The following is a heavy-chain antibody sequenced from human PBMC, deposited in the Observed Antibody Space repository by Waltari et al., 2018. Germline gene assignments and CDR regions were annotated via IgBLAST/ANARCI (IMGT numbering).Heavy chain of an antibody. CDR3: AKDAFGNTYLDF. Sequence: QVHLVESGGGVVQPAGSLRLSCAHSAFTFSHFGLHWVRQAPGKGLEWVALIWFDGSDKFYADSVRGRFTISRDNSARTLYLDMDSLRLDDTAMYYCAKDAFGNTYLDFWGQGTLVTVSS. D-gene: IGHD2-2*02. J-gene: IGHJ4*02. V-gene: IGHV3-30*02. CDR2: IWFDGSDK. CDR1: AFTFSHFG.